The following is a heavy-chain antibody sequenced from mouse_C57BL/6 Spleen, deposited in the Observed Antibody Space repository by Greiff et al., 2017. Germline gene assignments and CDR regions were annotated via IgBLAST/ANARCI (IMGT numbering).Heavy chain of an antibody. J-gene: IGHJ4*01. CDR1: GYSFTGYY. V-gene: IGHV1-31*01. D-gene: IGHD2-3*01. CDR2: IYPYNGVS. Sequence: VQLQQSGPELVKPGASVKISCKASGYSFTGYYMHWVKQSHGNILDWIGYIYPYNGVSSYNQKFKGKATLTVNKSSSTAYMELRSLTSEDSAVYYCARRNYDGYYHYAMDYWGQGTSVTVSS. CDR3: ARRNYDGYYHYAMDY.